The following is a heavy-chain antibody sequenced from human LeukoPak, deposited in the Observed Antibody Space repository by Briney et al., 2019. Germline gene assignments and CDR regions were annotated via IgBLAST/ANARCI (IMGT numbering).Heavy chain of an antibody. CDR1: GYTLTELS. V-gene: IGHV1-24*01. D-gene: IGHD3-22*01. CDR3: ATDRDYYDSRTHRNYFDY. CDR2: FDPEDGET. Sequence: ASVKVSCTVSGYTLTELSMHWVRPAPGKGLEWMGGFDPEDGETIYAQKFQGRVTMTEDTSTDTAYMELSSLRSEDTAVYYCATDRDYYDSRTHRNYFDYWGQGTLVTVSS. J-gene: IGHJ4*02.